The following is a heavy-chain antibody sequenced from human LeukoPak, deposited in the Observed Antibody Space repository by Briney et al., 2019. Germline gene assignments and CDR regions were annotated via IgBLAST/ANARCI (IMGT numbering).Heavy chain of an antibody. V-gene: IGHV4-34*01. D-gene: IGHD3-10*01. CDR1: AGSFSGYY. CDR2: INHSGST. Sequence: PSETLSLTCAVYAGSFSGYYWSWIRQPPGKGLEWNGEINHSGSTNYNPSLKSRVTISVDTSKNQVSLKLSSVPAADTAVYYCVGSMVRGVIRSNWCDPWGQGTLVTVSS. J-gene: IGHJ5*02. CDR3: VGSMVRGVIRSNWCDP.